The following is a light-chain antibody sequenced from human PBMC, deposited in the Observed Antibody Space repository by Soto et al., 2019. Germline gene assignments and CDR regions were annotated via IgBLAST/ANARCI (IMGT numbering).Light chain of an antibody. V-gene: IGKV3-15*01. CDR1: QSVSYN. CDR3: QQYNNWPRT. J-gene: IGKJ2*01. CDR2: GAS. Sequence: EIVMTQSPATLSVSPGERATLSCRASQSVSYNLAWYQHKRGQAPRLLIYGASSRAAGIPARFLGSGSETEFTLTISSLQSEDFAVYYCQQYNNWPRTFGQGTKLEIK.